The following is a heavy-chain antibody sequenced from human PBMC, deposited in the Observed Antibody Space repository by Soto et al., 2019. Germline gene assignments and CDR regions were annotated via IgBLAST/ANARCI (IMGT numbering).Heavy chain of an antibody. CDR1: GFKFSNYA. Sequence: VGSLRVSCAASGFKFSNYAMSWVRQAPGKGLEWVSLISATGGGTYYADSVKGRFTISRDNSHNTLYLQVHSLTAEDTAIHYCAKDRRAGGYSACYFDFWGQGAPVTVSS. CDR2: ISATGGGT. V-gene: IGHV3-23*01. D-gene: IGHD2-15*01. CDR3: AKDRRAGGYSACYFDF. J-gene: IGHJ4*02.